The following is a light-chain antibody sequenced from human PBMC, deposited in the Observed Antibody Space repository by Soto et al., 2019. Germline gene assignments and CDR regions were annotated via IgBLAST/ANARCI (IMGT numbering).Light chain of an antibody. Sequence: QSALTQPPSASGSPGQSVTISCTGASSDVGNYNYISWYQHHPGKAPKLMIFDVLKRPSGVPARFSGSKSGNAASLTISGLQAEDEADYYCSSYAGSTWVFGGGTKVTVL. CDR3: SSYAGSTWV. J-gene: IGLJ3*02. CDR1: SSDVGNYNY. V-gene: IGLV2-8*01. CDR2: DVL.